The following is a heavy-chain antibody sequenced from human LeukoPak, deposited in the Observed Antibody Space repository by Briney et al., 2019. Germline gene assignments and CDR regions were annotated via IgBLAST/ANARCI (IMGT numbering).Heavy chain of an antibody. D-gene: IGHD3-10*01. CDR3: ARDSGNFHYDMDV. V-gene: IGHV1-46*02. CDR2: KFSHDGTT. CDR1: GYSFNSHH. J-gene: IGHJ6*02. Sequence: ASVKVSCKTSGYSFNSHHVHWVRQAPGQGLEWMGVKFSHDGTTSYTQNFQGRLTMTRDTSTSTVYMELSSLGSEDTAVYYCARDSGNFHYDMDVWGQGTTVIVSS.